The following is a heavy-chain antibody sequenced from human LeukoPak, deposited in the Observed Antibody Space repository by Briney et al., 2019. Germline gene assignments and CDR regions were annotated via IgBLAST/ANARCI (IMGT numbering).Heavy chain of an antibody. CDR2: INHSGST. V-gene: IGHV4-34*01. Sequence: SETLSLTCAVYGGSFSGYYWSWIRQPPGKGLEWIGEINHSGSTNYNPSLKSRVTISVDTSKNQFSLKLSSVTAADTAVYYCAGAWGDYYFDYWGQGTLVIVSS. CDR3: AGAWGDYYFDY. D-gene: IGHD2-21*02. CDR1: GGSFSGYY. J-gene: IGHJ4*02.